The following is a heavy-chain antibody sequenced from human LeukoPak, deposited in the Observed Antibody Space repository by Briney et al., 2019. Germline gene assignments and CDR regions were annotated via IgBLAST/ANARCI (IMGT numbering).Heavy chain of an antibody. D-gene: IGHD3-3*01. CDR1: GFTFSSYS. J-gene: IGHJ6*03. Sequence: GGSLRLSCAGSGFTFSSYSMNWVRQAPGKGLEWVANIKQDGSEKYYVDSVKGRFTISRDNAKNSLYLQMNSLRAEDTAVYYCAREDGDDFWSGYYLGYYYYYYMDVWGKGTTVTVSS. CDR2: IKQDGSEK. V-gene: IGHV3-7*01. CDR3: AREDGDDFWSGYYLGYYYYYYMDV.